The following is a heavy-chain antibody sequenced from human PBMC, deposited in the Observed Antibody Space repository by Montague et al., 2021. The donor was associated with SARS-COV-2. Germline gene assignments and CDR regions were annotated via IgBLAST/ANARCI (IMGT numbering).Heavy chain of an antibody. CDR3: ARGGLAGGNYDIWSFSYTRPLDY. D-gene: IGHD3-3*01. CDR1: GGSFSAHS. Sequence: SETLSLTCAVYGGSFSAHSWSWIRQSPGKGLEWIGEINHRGSTTYMSSLKGRVTMSVDTSKNQFSLKMSSVTAADTAIYYCARGGLAGGNYDIWSFSYTRPLDYWGQGTQVTVSS. CDR2: INHRGST. J-gene: IGHJ4*02. V-gene: IGHV4-34*01.